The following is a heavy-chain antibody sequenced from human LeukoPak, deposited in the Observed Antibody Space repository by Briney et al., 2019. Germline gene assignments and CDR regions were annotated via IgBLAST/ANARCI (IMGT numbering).Heavy chain of an antibody. V-gene: IGHV3-11*04. J-gene: IGHJ4*01. D-gene: IGHD2-2*01. CDR3: ARQHRSCYPATCSFKHFDY. CDR2: ISGSGSTM. CDR1: GFTFSDDY. Sequence: PGGSLRLSCAASGFTFSDDYMSWIRQAPGRGLEWVSYISGSGSTMFYADSVAGRFTISRDNAKNSLYLQMNSLGAEDTAVYYCARQHRSCYPATCSFKHFDYWGHGTLDTVSS.